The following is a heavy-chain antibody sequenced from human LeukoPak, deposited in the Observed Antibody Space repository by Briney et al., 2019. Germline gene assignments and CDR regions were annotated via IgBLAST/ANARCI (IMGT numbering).Heavy chain of an antibody. Sequence: ASVKVSCKASGYTFTGYYVHWVRQAPGQGLEWMGRINPNSGGTSYAQKFQDRVTMTRDTSISTAYMELSRLRSDDTAVYSCARAGSGRNFDYWGQGTLVTVSS. CDR1: GYTFTGYY. CDR2: INPNSGGT. J-gene: IGHJ4*02. V-gene: IGHV1-2*06. CDR3: ARAGSGRNFDY. D-gene: IGHD1-26*01.